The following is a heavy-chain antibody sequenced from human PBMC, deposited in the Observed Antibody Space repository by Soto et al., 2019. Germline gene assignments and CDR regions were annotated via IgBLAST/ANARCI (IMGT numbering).Heavy chain of an antibody. Sequence: PSETLSLPCAGYGGSFSGYYWSWIRQPPGKGLEWIGEINHSGSTKYNPSLKSRVTISVDTSKNQFSLKLSSVTAADTAVYYCARGYSSLAIVVVVAATYFDYWGQGTLVTVS. D-gene: IGHD2-15*01. CDR3: ARGYSSLAIVVVVAATYFDY. CDR2: INHSGST. V-gene: IGHV4-34*01. J-gene: IGHJ4*02. CDR1: GGSFSGYY.